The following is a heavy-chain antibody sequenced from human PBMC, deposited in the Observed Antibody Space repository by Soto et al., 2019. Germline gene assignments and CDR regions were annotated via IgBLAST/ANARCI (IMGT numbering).Heavy chain of an antibody. V-gene: IGHV3-30*04. CDR2: ISYDGSNK. J-gene: IGHJ6*03. D-gene: IGHD2-2*01. Sequence: GGSLRLSCAASGFTFSSYAMHWVRQAPGTGLEWVAVISYDGSNKYYADSVKGRFTISRDNSKNTLSLQMNSLRAEDTAVYYCARDSRYCSSTSCSYYYDYYYMDVWGKGTMVTVSS. CDR1: GFTFSSYA. CDR3: ARDSRYCSSTSCSYYYDYYYMDV.